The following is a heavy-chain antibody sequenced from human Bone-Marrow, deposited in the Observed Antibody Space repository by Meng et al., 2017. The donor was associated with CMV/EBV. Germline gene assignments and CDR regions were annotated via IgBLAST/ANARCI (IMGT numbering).Heavy chain of an antibody. CDR3: ARGGYSGYDRPLFGMDV. CDR2: INPSGGST. D-gene: IGHD5-12*01. Sequence: ASVKVSCKASGYTFTSYYMHWVRQAPGQGLEWMGIINPSGGSTSYAQKFQGRVTMTRDTSTSTVYMELSSLRSEDTAVYYCARGGYSGYDRPLFGMDVWGQGTTVTVS. CDR1: GYTFTSYY. V-gene: IGHV1-46*01. J-gene: IGHJ6*02.